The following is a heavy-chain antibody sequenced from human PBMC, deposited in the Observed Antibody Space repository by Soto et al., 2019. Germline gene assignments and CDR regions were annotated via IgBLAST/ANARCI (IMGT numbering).Heavy chain of an antibody. Sequence: GGSLRLSCSASGFTFSSYAMHWVRQAPGKGLEYVSAISSNGGSTYYADSVKGRFTISRDNSKNTLYLQMSSLRAEDTAVYYCVKDLFVRGPYSWVRGDAFDIWGQGTMVTVSS. CDR3: VKDLFVRGPYSWVRGDAFDI. CDR2: ISSNGGST. CDR1: GFTFSSYA. V-gene: IGHV3-64D*08. J-gene: IGHJ3*02. D-gene: IGHD3-10*01.